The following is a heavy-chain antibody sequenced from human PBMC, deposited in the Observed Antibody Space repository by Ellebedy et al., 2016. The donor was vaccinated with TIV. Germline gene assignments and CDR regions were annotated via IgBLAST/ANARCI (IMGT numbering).Heavy chain of an antibody. Sequence: PGGSLRLSCAASGFTFRPYAMAWVRQAPGQGLEWVSGIVGSGAEKYADSVKGRFTISRDNSKRTVDLQMRSVRAEDTAGYFCAKDRTPGDGYWVFDNWGQGTLVSVSS. D-gene: IGHD5-18*01. J-gene: IGHJ4*02. CDR1: GFTFRPYA. V-gene: IGHV3-23*01. CDR2: IVGSGA. CDR3: AKDRTPGDGYWVFDN.